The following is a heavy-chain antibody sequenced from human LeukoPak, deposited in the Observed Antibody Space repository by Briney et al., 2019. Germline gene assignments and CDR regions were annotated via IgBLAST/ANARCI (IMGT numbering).Heavy chain of an antibody. D-gene: IGHD3-22*01. Sequence: SVKVSCKASGGTFSSYAISWVRQARGQRLEWIGWIVVGSGNTNYAQKFQERVTITRDMSTSTAYMELSSLRSEDTAVYYCAGVYYDSSGYYRGGYYFDYWGQGTLVTVSS. V-gene: IGHV1-58*02. CDR1: GGTFSSYA. CDR3: AGVYYDSSGYYRGGYYFDY. CDR2: IVVGSGNT. J-gene: IGHJ4*02.